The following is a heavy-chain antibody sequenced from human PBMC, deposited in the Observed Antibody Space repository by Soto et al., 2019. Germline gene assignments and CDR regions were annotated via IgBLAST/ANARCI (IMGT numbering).Heavy chain of an antibody. V-gene: IGHV3-23*01. CDR2: ISGSGGST. Sequence: GGSLRFSCAASGFTFSSYAMSWVRQAPGKGLEWVSAISGSGGSTYYADSVKGRFTISRDNSKNTLYLQMNSLRAEDTAVYYCAKSRAFQIFGVVIIQDFDYWGQGTLVTVS. D-gene: IGHD3-3*01. CDR3: AKSRAFQIFGVVIIQDFDY. CDR1: GFTFSSYA. J-gene: IGHJ4*02.